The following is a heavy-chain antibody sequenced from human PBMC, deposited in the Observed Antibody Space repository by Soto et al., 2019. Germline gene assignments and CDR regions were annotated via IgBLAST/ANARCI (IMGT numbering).Heavy chain of an antibody. CDR2: VHISGHS. CDR1: GGSVRAPDW. CDR3: ARVRQGCSANNCYFDP. J-gene: IGHJ5*01. V-gene: IGHV4-4*02. D-gene: IGHD1-1*01. Sequence: SETLSLTCTLSGGSVRAPDWWNWVRQSPDKGLEWIAEVHISGHSNYKPSLRSRVSVSIDSSKNQFYLNLNSVTAADTAFYYCARVRQGCSANNCYFDPWGQGTQVTVSS.